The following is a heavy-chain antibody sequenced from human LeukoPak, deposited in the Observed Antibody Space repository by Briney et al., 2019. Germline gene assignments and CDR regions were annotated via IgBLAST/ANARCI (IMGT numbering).Heavy chain of an antibody. Sequence: GGSLRLSCAASGFTFSDRDMDWVRQAPGKGLEWVGRSRNKAKSHTTEYAASVKGRFTISRDNSNNSVWLQMNSLKTEDTAVYCCALWSYYYYGLDVWGQGTTVTVSS. D-gene: IGHD3-10*01. J-gene: IGHJ6*02. CDR1: GFTFSDRD. V-gene: IGHV3-72*01. CDR2: SRNKAKSHTT. CDR3: ALWSYYYYGLDV.